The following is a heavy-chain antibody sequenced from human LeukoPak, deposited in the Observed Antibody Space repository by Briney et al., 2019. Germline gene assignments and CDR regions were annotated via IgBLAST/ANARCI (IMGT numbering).Heavy chain of an antibody. CDR2: IYHSGST. CDR1: GYSISSGYY. V-gene: IGHV4-38-2*02. CDR3: ARKGRITIFGGSQTPFDY. Sequence: PSETLSLTCTVSGYSISSGYYWGWIRQPPGKGLEWIGSIYHSGSTYYNPSLKSRVTISVDTSKNQFSLKLSSVTAADTAVYYCARKGRITIFGGSQTPFDYWGQGTLVTVSS. D-gene: IGHD3-3*01. J-gene: IGHJ4*02.